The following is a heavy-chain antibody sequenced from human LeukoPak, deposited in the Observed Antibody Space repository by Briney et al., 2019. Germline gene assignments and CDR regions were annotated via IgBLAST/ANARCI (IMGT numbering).Heavy chain of an antibody. V-gene: IGHV3-48*03. Sequence: GGSLRLSCAASGFTFSSYEMNWVRQAPGKGLEWVSYISSSGSNIYYADSVKGRFTISRDNAENSLYLQMNSLRAEGTAVYYCAELGITMIGGVWGKGTTVTISS. D-gene: IGHD3-10*02. CDR1: GFTFSSYE. J-gene: IGHJ6*04. CDR2: ISSSGSNI. CDR3: AELGITMIGGV.